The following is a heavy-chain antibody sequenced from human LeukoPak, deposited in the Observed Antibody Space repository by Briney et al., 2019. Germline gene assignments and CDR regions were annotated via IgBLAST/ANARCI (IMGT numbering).Heavy chain of an antibody. CDR1: GGSFSGYY. Sequence: PSETLSLTCAVYGGSFSGYYWSWIRQPPGKGLEWIGEINHSGSTNYNPSLKSRVTISVDTSKNQFSLKLSSVTAADTAVYYCATTVVAPRRDFEYWGQGTLVTVSS. D-gene: IGHD2-15*01. CDR3: ATTVVAPRRDFEY. CDR2: INHSGST. V-gene: IGHV4-34*01. J-gene: IGHJ4*02.